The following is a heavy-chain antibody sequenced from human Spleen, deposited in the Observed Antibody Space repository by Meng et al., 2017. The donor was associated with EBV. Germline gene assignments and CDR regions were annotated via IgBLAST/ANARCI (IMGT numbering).Heavy chain of an antibody. CDR2: IYESGGT. V-gene: IGHV4-4*02. Sequence: VHLHWAGPGLVRAAVSLSLACWAHGGSTSSSNSGSWVLQPPGKGLEWIWEIYESGGTNDNPSLESRVTVSIDKSKNQFSLMLSSVTAADPAVYYCARGTSRPSMYYFDYWGQGTLVTVSS. CDR1: GGSTSSSNS. J-gene: IGHJ4*02. CDR3: ARGTSRPSMYYFDY. D-gene: IGHD6-13*01.